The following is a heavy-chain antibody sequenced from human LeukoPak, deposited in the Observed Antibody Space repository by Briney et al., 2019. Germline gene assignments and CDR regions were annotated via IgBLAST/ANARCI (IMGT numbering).Heavy chain of an antibody. V-gene: IGHV4-34*01. Sequence: SETLSLTCAVYGGSFSGYYWSWIRQPPGKGLEWIGEINHSGSTNYNPSLRSRVTISVDTSKNQFSLKLSSVTAADTAVYYCARTRTTLYYYYYMDVWGKGTTVTVSS. J-gene: IGHJ6*03. CDR3: ARTRTTLYYYYYMDV. CDR2: INHSGST. D-gene: IGHD4-11*01. CDR1: GGSFSGYY.